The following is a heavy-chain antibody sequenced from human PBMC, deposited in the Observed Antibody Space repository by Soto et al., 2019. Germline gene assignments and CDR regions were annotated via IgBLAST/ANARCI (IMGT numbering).Heavy chain of an antibody. J-gene: IGHJ4*02. Sequence: SETLSLTCSVSGGSVSNKTYYWSWIRQPPGKRLEWIGYVYYSGTTNYNPSLKSRVTISVDLSKNQFSLRLSSVTTADTALYYCARTTAVPNTLRSRYFFDYWGQGALVTAPQ. CDR1: GGSVSNKTYY. V-gene: IGHV4-61*01. CDR3: ARTTAVPNTLRSRYFFDY. D-gene: IGHD4-17*01. CDR2: VYYSGTT.